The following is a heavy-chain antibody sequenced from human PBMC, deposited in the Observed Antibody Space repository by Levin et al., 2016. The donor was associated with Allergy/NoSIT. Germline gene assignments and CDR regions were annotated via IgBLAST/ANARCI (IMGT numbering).Heavy chain of an antibody. CDR2: IFSNDEK. D-gene: IGHD1-26*01. Sequence: WIRQPPGKALEWLAHIFSNDEKSYSTSLKSRLTISKDTSKSQVVLTMTNMDPVDTATYYCARIARDGATTYYYYGMDVWGQGTTVTVSS. J-gene: IGHJ6*02. CDR3: ARIARDGATTYYYYGMDV. V-gene: IGHV2-26*01.